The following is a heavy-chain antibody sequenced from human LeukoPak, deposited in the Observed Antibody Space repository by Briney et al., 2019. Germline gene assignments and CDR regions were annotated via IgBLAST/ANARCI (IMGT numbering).Heavy chain of an antibody. CDR2: ISAYNGNT. CDR3: ARLPYRDGVAQDY. V-gene: IGHV1-18*01. J-gene: IGHJ4*02. Sequence: ASVKVSCKASGYTFTSFGFTWVRQAPGQGLEWMGWISAYNGNTNYAQNLQGRVTMTTDTSTSTAYMELRSLRSDDTAVYYCARLPYRDGVAQDYWGQGTLVTVSS. CDR1: GYTFTSFG. D-gene: IGHD3-16*02.